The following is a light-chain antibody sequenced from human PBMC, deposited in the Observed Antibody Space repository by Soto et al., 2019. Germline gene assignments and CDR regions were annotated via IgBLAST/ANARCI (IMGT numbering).Light chain of an antibody. CDR2: GAS. J-gene: IGKJ1*01. CDR3: QQYGASPWA. Sequence: IVLTQAPGTLSFSTEERATLSCRASQRVICSFLAWDQQLPGQAPRNLIYGASSRATGIPDRFSGSGSGTDFTLTSSRLEPADLAVYYCQQYGASPWAFGHGTKVESK. V-gene: IGKV3-20*01. CDR1: QRVICSF.